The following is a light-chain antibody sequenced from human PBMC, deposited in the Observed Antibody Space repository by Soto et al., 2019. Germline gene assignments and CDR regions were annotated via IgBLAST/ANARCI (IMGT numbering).Light chain of an antibody. CDR2: AAS. CDR1: QSVSSN. J-gene: IGKJ4*01. V-gene: IGKV3-15*01. Sequence: EIVMTQSPATLSVSPGERATLSCRASQSVSSNLAWYQQRPGQAPRLLIYAASTRATGIPSTFSGSGSGTEFTLTISSLQSEDFAVYYCQQYNNWPLTFGGGTKVEI. CDR3: QQYNNWPLT.